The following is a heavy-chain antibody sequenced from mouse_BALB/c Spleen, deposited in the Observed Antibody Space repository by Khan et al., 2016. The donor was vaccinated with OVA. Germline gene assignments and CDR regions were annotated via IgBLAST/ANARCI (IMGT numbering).Heavy chain of an antibody. J-gene: IGHJ2*01. CDR1: GFSLTSYG. D-gene: IGHD1-3*01. CDR3: ARLEDI. CDR2: IWAGGST. Sequence: QVQLKESGPGLVAPSQSLSITCTVSGFSLTSYGVHWVRQPPGKGMEWLGVIWAGGSTNYNSALMSRLSISKDNSTSQVFLKKTSLQTDDTAMNYCARLEDIWGQGTTLTVAS. V-gene: IGHV2-9*02.